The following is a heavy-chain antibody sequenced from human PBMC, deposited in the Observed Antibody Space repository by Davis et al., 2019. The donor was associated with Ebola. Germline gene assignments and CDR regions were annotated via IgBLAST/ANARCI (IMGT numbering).Heavy chain of an antibody. CDR1: GFPFRDYY. J-gene: IGHJ6*01. D-gene: IGHD2-15*01. CDR2: ISGSSGTI. V-gene: IGHV3-11*01. Sequence: PGGSLRLSCAASGFPFRDYYMSWIRQAPGKGLEWLSYISGSSGTIEYADSVKGRFTICFLLLPVGFPEHCSLHQGPIGLPPGTLLQEHLWG. CDR3: LLQEHL.